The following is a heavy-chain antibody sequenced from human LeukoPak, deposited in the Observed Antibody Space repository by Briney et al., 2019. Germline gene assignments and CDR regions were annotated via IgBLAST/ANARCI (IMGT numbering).Heavy chain of an antibody. J-gene: IGHJ5*02. CDR1: GGSFSGYY. Sequence: SETLSLTCAVYGGSFSGYYWSWIRQPPGKGLEWIGEIYHSGSTNYNPSLKSRVTISVDKSKNQFSLKLNSVTAADTAVYYCARVVSDVVVVAANWFDPWGQGTLVTVSS. CDR2: IYHSGST. CDR3: ARVVSDVVVVAANWFDP. V-gene: IGHV4-34*01. D-gene: IGHD2-15*01.